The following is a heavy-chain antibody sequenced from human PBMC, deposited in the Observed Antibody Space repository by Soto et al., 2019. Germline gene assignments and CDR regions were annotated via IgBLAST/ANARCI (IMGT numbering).Heavy chain of an antibody. Sequence: NPGGSLRVSCVASGFTFRTYTMKWVRQAPGKGLEWVSGIRGFSPYTFYAESVKGRFTISRDNAKNSLYLQMNSLGVEDTAVYYCARDRGYDAHDYYYNAMDVWGQGTTVTVSS. D-gene: IGHD2-15*01. V-gene: IGHV3-21*01. CDR1: GFTFRTYT. CDR3: ARDRGYDAHDYYYNAMDV. J-gene: IGHJ6*02. CDR2: IRGFSPYT.